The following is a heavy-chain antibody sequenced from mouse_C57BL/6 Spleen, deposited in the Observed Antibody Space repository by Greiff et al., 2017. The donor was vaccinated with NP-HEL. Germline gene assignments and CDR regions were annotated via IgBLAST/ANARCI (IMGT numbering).Heavy chain of an antibody. D-gene: IGHD2-1*01. J-gene: IGHJ2*01. V-gene: IGHV1-15*01. Sequence: QVQLQQSGAELVRPGASVTLSCKASGYTFTDYEMHWVKQTPVHGLEWIGAIYPETGGTAYNQKFKGKAILTADKSSSTAYMELRSLTSEDSAVYYCTRFGNYRYFDYWGRGTTLTVSS. CDR1: GYTFTDYE. CDR2: IYPETGGT. CDR3: TRFGNYRYFDY.